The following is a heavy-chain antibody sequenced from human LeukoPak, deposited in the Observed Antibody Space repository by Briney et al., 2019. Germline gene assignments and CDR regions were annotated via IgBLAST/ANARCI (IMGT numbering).Heavy chain of an antibody. CDR2: FYTSGSP. V-gene: IGHV4-61*02. J-gene: IGHJ6*03. D-gene: IGHD1-1*01. Sequence: SQTLSLTCTVSGGSISSGSYYWSWLRQPAGRGLEWIGRFYTSGSPHYTPSLKSRVTISVDTSMNQFALQRGSVTAADQAVWCCAPTANSLSSYYYMDVWGKGTTVTVSS. CDR3: APTANSLSSYYYMDV. CDR1: GGSISSGSYY.